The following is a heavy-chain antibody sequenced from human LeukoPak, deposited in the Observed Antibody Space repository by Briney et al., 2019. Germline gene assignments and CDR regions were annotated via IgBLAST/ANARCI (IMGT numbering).Heavy chain of an antibody. D-gene: IGHD5-12*01. V-gene: IGHV1-46*01. CDR3: ARDVGYSGYDWYYFDY. J-gene: IGHJ4*02. CDR2: INLSGGST. CDR1: GYTFTSYY. Sequence: ASVTVSCKASGYTFTSYYMHWVRQPPGQGLEWMGIINLSGGSTSYAQKFQGRVTMTRDTSTSTVYMYVSSLRSEYTAVYYCARDVGYSGYDWYYFDYWGQGTLVTVSS.